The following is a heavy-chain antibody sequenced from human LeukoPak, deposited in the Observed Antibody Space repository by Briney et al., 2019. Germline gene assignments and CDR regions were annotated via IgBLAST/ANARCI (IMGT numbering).Heavy chain of an antibody. CDR3: AKDNGDLYFALDY. V-gene: IGHV3-23*01. CDR2: ISGSGGST. D-gene: IGHD4-17*01. CDR1: GFTFSSYA. J-gene: IGHJ4*02. Sequence: PGGSLRLSCAASGFTFSSYAMSWVRRAPGKGLEWVSAISGSGGSTYYADSVKGRFTISRDNSKNTLYLQMNSLRAEDTAVYYCAKDNGDLYFALDYWGQGTLVTVSS.